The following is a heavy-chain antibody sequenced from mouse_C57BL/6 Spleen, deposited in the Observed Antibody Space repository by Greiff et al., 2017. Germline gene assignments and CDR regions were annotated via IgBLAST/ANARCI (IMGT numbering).Heavy chain of an antibody. CDR3: ARQSPADY. CDR1: GFTFSSYG. J-gene: IGHJ2*01. CDR2: ISSGGSYT. Sequence: DVKLVESGGDLVKPGGSLKLSCAASGFTFSSYGMSWVRQTPDKRLEWVATISSGGSYTYYPDSVKGRFTISRDNTKNTLYLQMSSLKSEDTSMYYCARQSPADYWGQGTTLTVSS. V-gene: IGHV5-6*02.